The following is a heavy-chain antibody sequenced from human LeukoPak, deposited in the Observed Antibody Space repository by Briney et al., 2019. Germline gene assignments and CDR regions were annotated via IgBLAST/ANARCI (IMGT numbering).Heavy chain of an antibody. V-gene: IGHV2-5*05. J-gene: IGHJ4*02. CDR2: IYWDDDK. Sequence: SDPTLVNPTQTLTLTCTFSGFSLNTDGVGVGWIRKPPGNALESLALIYWDDDKRYGPSLNYRLSITKDTSKNQVVLTMTNMDPVDTATYCCAHISPNHYDFWSGYFDYWGQGTLVTVSS. CDR1: GFSLNTDGVG. CDR3: AHISPNHYDFWSGYFDY. D-gene: IGHD3-3*01.